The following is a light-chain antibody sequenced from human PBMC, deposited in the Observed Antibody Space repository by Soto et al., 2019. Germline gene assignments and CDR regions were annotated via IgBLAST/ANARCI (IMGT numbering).Light chain of an antibody. Sequence: EIVMTQSPATLSVSPGERATLSCRASQSVSSNLAWYQQKPGQAPRLLIYGASGRATGIPDRFSGSASGTVFTLNISSLQSEDFALYYCQQYNNWPPWTLGQGTKVDI. CDR1: QSVSSN. CDR3: QQYNNWPPWT. J-gene: IGKJ1*01. V-gene: IGKV3D-15*01. CDR2: GAS.